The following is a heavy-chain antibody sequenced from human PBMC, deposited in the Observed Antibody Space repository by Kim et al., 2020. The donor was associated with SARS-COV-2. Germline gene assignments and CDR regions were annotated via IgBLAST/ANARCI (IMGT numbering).Heavy chain of an antibody. CDR2: INHSGST. J-gene: IGHJ4*02. CDR1: GGSFSGYF. CDR3: ARYNTGEGYFDY. D-gene: IGHD1-20*01. V-gene: IGHV4-34*01. Sequence: SETLSLTCAVYGGSFSGYFWTWIRQPPGKGLEWIGEINHSGSTNYNPSLKSRATISVDTSRKQISLKLTSVNAADTAVYYCARYNTGEGYFDYWGQETLVTVSS.